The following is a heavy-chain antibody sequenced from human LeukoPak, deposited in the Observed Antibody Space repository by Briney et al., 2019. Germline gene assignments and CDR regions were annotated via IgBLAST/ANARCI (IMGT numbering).Heavy chain of an antibody. V-gene: IGHV3-23*01. CDR1: GFTFSSYA. CDR2: ISGSGGST. CDR3: AKAGQYYYDSSGYRRRSYYFDY. Sequence: VGSLRLSCAASGFTFSSYAMSWVRQAPGKGLEWVSAISGSGGSTYYADSVKGRFTLSRDNSKNTLYLQMNSLRAEDTAVYYCAKAGQYYYDSSGYRRRSYYFDYWGQGTLVTVSS. J-gene: IGHJ4*02. D-gene: IGHD3-22*01.